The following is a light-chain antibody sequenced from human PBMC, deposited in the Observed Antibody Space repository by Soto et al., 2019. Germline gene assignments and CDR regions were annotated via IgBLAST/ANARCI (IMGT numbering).Light chain of an antibody. Sequence: DIQMTQSPSTLSASVGDRVTITCRASQNVITWLAWYQQKPGKAPKLLIYKASRLESGVSSRLSGSGAGTESAPTISSLQPDDFATYYCHQYNGYSSWTFGQGTTVEIK. J-gene: IGKJ1*01. CDR3: HQYNGYSSWT. CDR2: KAS. CDR1: QNVITW. V-gene: IGKV1-5*03.